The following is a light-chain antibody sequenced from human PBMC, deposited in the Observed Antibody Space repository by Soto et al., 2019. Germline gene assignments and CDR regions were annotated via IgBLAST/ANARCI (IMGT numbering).Light chain of an antibody. CDR2: AAS. CDR1: QGISNA. CDR3: QKYDSAPT. J-gene: IGKJ1*01. V-gene: IGKV1-27*01. Sequence: DIELTQSPSSLSASVGDRVTITCRASQGISNALAWYQQRPGKVPKLLMYAASTLQSGVPSRFSGGGSGTDFTLTIRSLQPEDFATYYCQKYDSAPTFGQGTKVDIK.